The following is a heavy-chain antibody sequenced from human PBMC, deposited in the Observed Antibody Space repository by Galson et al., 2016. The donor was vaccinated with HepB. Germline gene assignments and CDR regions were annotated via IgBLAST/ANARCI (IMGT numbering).Heavy chain of an antibody. Sequence: SLRLSCAASGFIFSGFVVHWVRQAPGKGLEWVAVISSDGSNKNYADSVKGRFTITRDNSTNTLDLQMNSLRAEDTAVYYCARDPGQPEFYYYGMDVWGQGTTVTVSS. D-gene: IGHD3-10*01. CDR2: ISSDGSNK. J-gene: IGHJ6*02. CDR1: GFIFSGFV. CDR3: ARDPGQPEFYYYGMDV. V-gene: IGHV3-30-3*01.